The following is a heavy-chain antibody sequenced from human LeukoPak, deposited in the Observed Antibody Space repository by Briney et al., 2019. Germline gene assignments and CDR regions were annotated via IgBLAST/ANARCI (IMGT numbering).Heavy chain of an antibody. CDR2: INPSGGST. CDR1: GYTFTSYY. J-gene: IGHJ6*02. Sequence: ASVKVSCKASGYTFTSYYMHWVRQAPGQGLEWMGIINPSGGSTSYAQKFQGRVTMTRDTSTSTVYMELSSLRSEDTAVYYRARDLRRYYYGSGSYYNGPGAGYYYGMDVWGQGTTVTVSS. D-gene: IGHD3-10*01. V-gene: IGHV1-46*01. CDR3: ARDLRRYYYGSGSYYNGPGAGYYYGMDV.